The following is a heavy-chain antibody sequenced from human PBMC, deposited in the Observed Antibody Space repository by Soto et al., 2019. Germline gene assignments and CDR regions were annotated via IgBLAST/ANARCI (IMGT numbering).Heavy chain of an antibody. D-gene: IGHD6-19*01. CDR2: ISYDGSNK. J-gene: IGHJ6*02. CDR3: ARDLRVAVAGDYYYYGMDV. CDR1: GFTFSSYA. Sequence: GSLRLSCAASGFTFSSYAMHWVRQAPGKGLEWVAVISYDGSNKYYADSVKGRFTISRDNSKNTLYLQMNSLRAEDTAVYYCARDLRVAVAGDYYYYGMDVWGQGTTVTVSS. V-gene: IGHV3-30-3*01.